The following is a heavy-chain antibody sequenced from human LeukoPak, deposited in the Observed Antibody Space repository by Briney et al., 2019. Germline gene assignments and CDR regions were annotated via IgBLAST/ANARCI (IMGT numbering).Heavy chain of an antibody. D-gene: IGHD7-27*01. V-gene: IGHV1-46*01. CDR1: GYTFTSYY. CDR3: ARESLLTGDDY. J-gene: IGHJ4*02. Sequence: ASVKVSCKASGYTFTSYYMHWVRQAPGQGLEWMGIINPSGGSTSYAQKFQGRVTMTRDTSTSTVYMELSSLRSEDTAVYVCARESLLTGDDYWGQGTLVTVSS. CDR2: INPSGGST.